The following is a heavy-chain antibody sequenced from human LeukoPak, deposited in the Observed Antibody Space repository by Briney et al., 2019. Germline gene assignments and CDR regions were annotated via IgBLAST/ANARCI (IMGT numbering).Heavy chain of an antibody. D-gene: IGHD2-2*01. CDR1: GYTFTSYA. J-gene: IGHJ5*02. CDR2: INAGNGNT. CDR3: ARGGDIVVVPAAMVGP. V-gene: IGHV1-3*01. Sequence: GASVKVSCKASGYTFTSYAMHWVRQAPGQRLEWMGWINAGNGNTKYSQKFQGRLTMTRDTSTNTAYMELSSLRSEDTAVYYCARGGDIVVVPAAMVGPWGQGTLVTVSS.